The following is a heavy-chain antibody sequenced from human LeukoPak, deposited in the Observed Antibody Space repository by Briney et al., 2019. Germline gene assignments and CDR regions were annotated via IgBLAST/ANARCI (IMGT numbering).Heavy chain of an antibody. CDR3: ARSRGPGSHWFDP. Sequence: GGSLRLSCAASGFTFSSFALSWVHQAPGKGLEWVSTISDTTYYADSVRGRFTISRDDSKNTLYLQMDSLRAEDTAIYFCARSRGPGSHWFDPWGQGTLVTVSS. D-gene: IGHD3-10*01. V-gene: IGHV3-23*01. CDR2: ISDTT. CDR1: GFTFSSFA. J-gene: IGHJ5*02.